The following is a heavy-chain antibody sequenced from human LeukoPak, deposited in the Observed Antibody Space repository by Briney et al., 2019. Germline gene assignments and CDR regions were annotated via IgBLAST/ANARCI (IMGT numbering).Heavy chain of an antibody. V-gene: IGHV3-74*01. J-gene: IGHJ4*02. CDR2: INSDMSST. D-gene: IGHD6-19*01. CDR3: ARDIAVSGNYFDY. Sequence: GGSLRPSCAASGFTFSNHWMHWVRQAPGKGLVWVSRINSDMSSTNYADSVKGRFTISRDNAKNTLYLQMNSLRAEDTAVYYCARDIAVSGNYFDYWGQGTLVTVSS. CDR1: GFTFSNHW.